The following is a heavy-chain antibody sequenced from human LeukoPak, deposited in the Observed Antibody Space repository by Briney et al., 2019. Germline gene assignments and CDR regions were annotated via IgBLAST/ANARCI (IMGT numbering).Heavy chain of an antibody. Sequence: QTGGSLRLSCAASGFTFSSYSMNWVRQAPGKGLEWVAVIWYDGSNKYYADSVKGRFTISRDNSKNTLYLQMNSLRAEDTAVYYCARGRGGGNPEPFDYWGQGTLVTVSS. J-gene: IGHJ4*02. CDR1: GFTFSSYS. CDR3: ARGRGGGNPEPFDY. D-gene: IGHD3-16*02. V-gene: IGHV3-33*08. CDR2: IWYDGSNK.